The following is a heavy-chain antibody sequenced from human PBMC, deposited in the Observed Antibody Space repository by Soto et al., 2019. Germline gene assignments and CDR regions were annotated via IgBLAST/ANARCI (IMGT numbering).Heavy chain of an antibody. V-gene: IGHV1-18*01. CDR1: GYTFTSYG. J-gene: IGHJ4*02. CDR2: ISAYNGNT. CDR3: ARVEVGYCSSTSCPIHFDY. D-gene: IGHD2-2*01. Sequence: QVQLVQSGAEVKKPGASVKVSCKASGYTFTSYGISWVRQAPGQGLEWMGWISAYNGNTNYAQKLQGRVTMTTDTSTSKAYMELRSLRSDDTAVYYCARVEVGYCSSTSCPIHFDYWGQGTLVTVSS.